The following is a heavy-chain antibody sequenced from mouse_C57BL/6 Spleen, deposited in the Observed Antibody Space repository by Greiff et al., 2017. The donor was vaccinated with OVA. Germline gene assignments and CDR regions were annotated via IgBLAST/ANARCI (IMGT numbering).Heavy chain of an antibody. J-gene: IGHJ2*01. CDR2: NYSGNGYT. CDR1: GYTFTSYG. CDR3: ARGVITTVVAPDFYY. V-gene: IGHV1-58*01. D-gene: IGHD1-1*01. Sequence: VQLQQSGAELVRPGSSVKMSCKTSGYTFTSYGINWVKQRPGQGLEWIGYNYSGNGYTEYNEKFKGKATLTSDTSSSTAYMQLSSLTSEDSAIYFCARGVITTVVAPDFYYWGQGTTLTVSS.